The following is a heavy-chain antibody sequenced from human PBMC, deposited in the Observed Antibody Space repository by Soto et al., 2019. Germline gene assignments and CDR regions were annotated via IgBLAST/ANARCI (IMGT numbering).Heavy chain of an antibody. CDR1: GGSISSSSYY. CDR3: ASPLWFGELLSNGMDV. CDR2: IYYSGST. D-gene: IGHD3-10*01. J-gene: IGHJ6*01. Sequence: QLQLQESGPGLVKPSETLSLTCTVSGGSISSSSYYWGWMRQPPGKGLEWVGSIYYSGSTYYNPPLKSRVTISVDTSKNQFSLKLSSVTAADTAVYYCASPLWFGELLSNGMDVW. V-gene: IGHV4-39*01.